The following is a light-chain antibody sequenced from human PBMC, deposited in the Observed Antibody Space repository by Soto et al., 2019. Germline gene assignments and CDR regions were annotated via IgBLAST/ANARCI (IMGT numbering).Light chain of an antibody. CDR2: KAS. Sequence: DIQMTQSPSTLSGSVGDRVTITCRASQTISSWLAWYQQKPGKAPKLLIYKASTLKSGVPSRFSGSGSGTEFTLTIISLHPDDFATYYCQHYNSYSEAFGQGTKVDI. CDR1: QTISSW. CDR3: QHYNSYSEA. J-gene: IGKJ1*01. V-gene: IGKV1-5*03.